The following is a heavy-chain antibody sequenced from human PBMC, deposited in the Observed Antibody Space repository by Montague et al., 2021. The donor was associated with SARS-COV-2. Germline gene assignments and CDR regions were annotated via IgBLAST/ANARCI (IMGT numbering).Heavy chain of an antibody. CDR3: ARSTSGWFIY. CDR2: MDSSGTT. J-gene: IGHJ4*02. D-gene: IGHD6-19*01. V-gene: IGHV4-39*01. CDR1: GDSFNSPKYY. Sequence: SETLSLTCTVSGDSFNSPKYYCAWIRQPPGKGLEWVGSMDSSGTTYYNPSLKSRVTISGDTSRNQLSVRLSSVTAADTAVYYCARSTSGWFIYWGQGTLVTVSS.